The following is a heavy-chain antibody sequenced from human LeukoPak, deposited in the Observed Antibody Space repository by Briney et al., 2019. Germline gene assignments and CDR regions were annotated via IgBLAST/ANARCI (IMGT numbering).Heavy chain of an antibody. D-gene: IGHD3-22*01. J-gene: IGHJ2*01. V-gene: IGHV4-59*01. CDR2: IYYSGST. CDR3: ARAPPYYYDSSGYNPEPRYWYFDL. Sequence: SETLSLTCTVSGGSISSYYWSWIRQPPGKGLEWIGYIYYSGSTNYNPSLKSRVTISVDTSKNQFSLKLSSVTAADTAVYYCARAPPYYYDSSGYNPEPRYWYFDLWGRGTLVTVSS. CDR1: GGSISSYY.